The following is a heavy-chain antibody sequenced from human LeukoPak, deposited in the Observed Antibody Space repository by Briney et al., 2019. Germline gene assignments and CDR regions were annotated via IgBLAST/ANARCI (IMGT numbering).Heavy chain of an antibody. D-gene: IGHD3-16*01. Sequence: GGSLRLSCAASGFTFSSYGMHWVRQAPGKGLEWVAFIRYDGSNKYYADSVKGRFTISRDNSKNTLYPQMNSLRAEDTAVYYCAKERFGELPKGGYFDYWGQGTLVTVSS. CDR2: IRYDGSNK. CDR1: GFTFSSYG. V-gene: IGHV3-30*02. J-gene: IGHJ4*02. CDR3: AKERFGELPKGGYFDY.